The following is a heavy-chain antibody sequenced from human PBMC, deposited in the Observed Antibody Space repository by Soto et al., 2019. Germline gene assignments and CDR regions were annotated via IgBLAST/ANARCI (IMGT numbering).Heavy chain of an antibody. CDR1: VGSIRSGDYY. CDR2: IYYSGST. CDR3: AREMITFGGVIDPYYYYGMDV. D-gene: IGHD3-16*02. Sequence: LSLTCTFSVGSIRSGDYYWSWIRQPPGKGLEWIGYIYYSGSTYYNPSLKSRVTISVDTSKNQFSLKLSSVTAADTAVYYCAREMITFGGVIDPYYYYGMDVWGQGTTVTVSS. J-gene: IGHJ6*02. V-gene: IGHV4-30-4*01.